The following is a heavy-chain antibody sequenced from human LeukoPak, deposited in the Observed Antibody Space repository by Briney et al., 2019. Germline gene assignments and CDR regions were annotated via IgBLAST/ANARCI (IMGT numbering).Heavy chain of an antibody. Sequence: GGSLRLSCAASGFTFSSYAMSWVRQAPGKGLEWVSAISGSGGSTYYADSVKGRFTIPRDNSKNTLYLQMNSLRAEDTAVYYCAKGLYSSSWYRRTAFDYWGQGTLVTVSS. D-gene: IGHD6-13*01. J-gene: IGHJ4*02. CDR3: AKGLYSSSWYRRTAFDY. CDR1: GFTFSSYA. CDR2: ISGSGGST. V-gene: IGHV3-23*01.